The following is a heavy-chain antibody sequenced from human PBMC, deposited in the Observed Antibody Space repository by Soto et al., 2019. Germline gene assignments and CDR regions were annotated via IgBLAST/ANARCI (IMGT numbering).Heavy chain of an antibody. J-gene: IGHJ4*02. CDR2: VFHSATT. Sequence: SETLSLTCTVSGDSFSGYYWNWIRQAPGKGLEWIGFVFHSATTSYNPSLKTRVAISDDTSKKQFSLRLTSVSAADTAIYYCARGHYSSACPIDYWGPGILVTVSS. V-gene: IGHV4-59*03. D-gene: IGHD3-22*01. CDR3: ARGHYSSACPIDY. CDR1: GDSFSGYY.